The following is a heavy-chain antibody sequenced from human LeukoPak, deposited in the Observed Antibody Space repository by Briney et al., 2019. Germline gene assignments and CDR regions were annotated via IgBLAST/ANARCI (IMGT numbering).Heavy chain of an antibody. V-gene: IGHV3-53*01. CDR1: GVTVTSTD. Sequence: PGGSLRLSCAVSGVTVTSTDMSWVRQAPGKGLEWFSVIFSGGGTYYRGSMEGRFTISRDNSKNTLYLQMNSLRADVTAVYYCARDLDGPENYWGQGTLVTVSS. CDR2: IFSGGGT. CDR3: ARDLDGPENY. D-gene: IGHD3-3*01. J-gene: IGHJ4*02.